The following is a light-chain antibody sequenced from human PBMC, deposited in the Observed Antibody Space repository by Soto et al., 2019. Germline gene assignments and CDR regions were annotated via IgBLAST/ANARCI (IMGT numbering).Light chain of an antibody. CDR1: RSNIGSNY. V-gene: IGLV1-47*01. CDR3: AAWDDSLSGPV. CDR2: RNN. Sequence: QSVLTQPPSASGTPGQRITISCSGSRSNIGSNYVYWYQQLPGTAPKLLIYRNNQRPSGVPDRFSGSKSGTSASLAISGLRSEDEADYYCAAWDDSLSGPVFGGRTKLTVL. J-gene: IGLJ2*01.